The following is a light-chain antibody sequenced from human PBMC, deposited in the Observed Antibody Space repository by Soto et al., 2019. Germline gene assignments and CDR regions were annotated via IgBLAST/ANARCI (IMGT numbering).Light chain of an antibody. CDR1: SGSIASNS. CDR2: EDN. V-gene: IGLV6-57*04. J-gene: IGLJ3*02. CDR3: QSYDTSRGPWV. Sequence: NFMLTQPHSVSESPGKTVTISCTRSSGSIASNSVQWYQQRPGSAPTTMIYEDNQRPSGIPDRFSGAIDISSNSASLTISGLKTEDEADYYCQSYDTSRGPWVFGGGTKLTVL.